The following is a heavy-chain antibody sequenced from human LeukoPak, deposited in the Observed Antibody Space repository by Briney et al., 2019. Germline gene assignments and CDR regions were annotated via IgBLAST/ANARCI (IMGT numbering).Heavy chain of an antibody. D-gene: IGHD2/OR15-2a*01. CDR2: ISSSNSYI. V-gene: IGHV3-21*01. J-gene: IGHJ3*02. Sequence: GGSLRLSCAASGFTFSSYSMNWVRQAPGKGLEWVSSISSSNSYIYNADSVKGRFTISRDNAKNSLYLQMNSLRAEDTAVYYCARGDTSLQRNDALDIWGQGTMVSVSS. CDR1: GFTFSSYS. CDR3: ARGDTSLQRNDALDI.